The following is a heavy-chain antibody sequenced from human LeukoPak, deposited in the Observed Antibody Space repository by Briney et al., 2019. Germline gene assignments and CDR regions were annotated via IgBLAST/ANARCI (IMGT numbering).Heavy chain of an antibody. Sequence: GGSLRLSCAASGFTFSSYEMNWVRQAPGKGLEWVSYISSSGSTIYYADPVKGRFTISRDNAKNSLYLQMNSLRAEDTAVYYCARASAVATSPFDYWGQGTLVTVSS. CDR3: ARASAVATSPFDY. CDR1: GFTFSSYE. CDR2: ISSSGSTI. D-gene: IGHD5-12*01. V-gene: IGHV3-48*03. J-gene: IGHJ4*02.